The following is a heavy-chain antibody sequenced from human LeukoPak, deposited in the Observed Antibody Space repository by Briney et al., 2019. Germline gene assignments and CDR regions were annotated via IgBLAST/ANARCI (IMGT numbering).Heavy chain of an antibody. D-gene: IGHD6-6*01. CDR2: ISAYNGNT. CDR1: GYTFTSYG. J-gene: IGHJ4*02. V-gene: IGHV1-18*01. Sequence: PGESLKISCKASGYTFTSYGISWVRQAPGQGLEWMGWISAYNGNTNYAQKLQGRVTMTTDTSTSTAYMELSSLRSDDTAVYYCARDHQLAARWGVIDYWGQGTLVTVSS. CDR3: ARDHQLAARWGVIDY.